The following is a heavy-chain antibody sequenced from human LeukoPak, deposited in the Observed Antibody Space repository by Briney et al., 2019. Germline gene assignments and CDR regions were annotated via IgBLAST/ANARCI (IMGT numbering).Heavy chain of an antibody. J-gene: IGHJ4*02. CDR3: ARDPGITMIVVYDY. CDR2: ITSSSRYI. V-gene: IGHV3-21*04. CDR1: GFTFSTYS. Sequence: GGSLRLSCAASGFTFSTYSMNWVRQAPGKGLEWVSSITSSSRYIYYADSVKGRFTISRDNTKNSLYLQMNSLRAEDTAVYYCARDPGITMIVVYDYWGQGTLVTVSS. D-gene: IGHD3-22*01.